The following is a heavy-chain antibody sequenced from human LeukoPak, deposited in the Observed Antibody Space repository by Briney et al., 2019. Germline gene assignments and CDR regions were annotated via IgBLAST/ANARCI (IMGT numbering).Heavy chain of an antibody. CDR2: IKQDGSEK. CDR1: GFHFGDVW. Sequence: GGSLRLSCVVSGFHFGDVWMSWVRQAPGKGLEWVANIKQDGSEKYYVDSVKGRFTISRDSSLYLQMDRLRAEDTAVNYCAKEIGWSGYRPCYFDSWGQGTLVTVSS. CDR3: AKEIGWSGYRPCYFDS. D-gene: IGHD3-3*01. J-gene: IGHJ4*02. V-gene: IGHV3-7*03.